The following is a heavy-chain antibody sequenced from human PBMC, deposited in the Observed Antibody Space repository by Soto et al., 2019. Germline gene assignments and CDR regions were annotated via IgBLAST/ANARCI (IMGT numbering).Heavy chain of an antibody. J-gene: IGHJ5*02. CDR1: GFTFSNAW. V-gene: IGHV3-15*01. CDR3: TPHPGVAAAGIGWFDP. CDR2: IKSKTDGGTT. D-gene: IGHD6-13*01. Sequence: GGSLRLSCAASGFTFSNAWMSWVRQAPGKGLEWVGRIKSKTDGGTTDYDAPVKGRFTVSRDDSKNTLYLKMNSLKSEDTAVYYCTPHPGVAAAGIGWFDPWGQGT.